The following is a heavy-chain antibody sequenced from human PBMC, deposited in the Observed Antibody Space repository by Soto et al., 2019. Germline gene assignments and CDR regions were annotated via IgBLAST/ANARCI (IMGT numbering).Heavy chain of an antibody. V-gene: IGHV3-48*03. CDR1: GFTFTSYE. J-gene: IGHJ6*02. CDR2: IDNRASTI. CDR3: GRVTAFFPHMDT. D-gene: IGHD2-21*02. Sequence: EVQLVESGGGLVQPGGSLRLSCAASGFTFTSYEMNWVRQAPGKGLEWVSYIDNRASTIYYADSVKGRFTISRDNAKKSVHLPLSCLRAAETAAYYGGRVTAFFPHMDTGGQGSTV.